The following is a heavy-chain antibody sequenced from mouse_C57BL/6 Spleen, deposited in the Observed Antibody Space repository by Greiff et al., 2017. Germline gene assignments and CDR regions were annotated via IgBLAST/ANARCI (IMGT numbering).Heavy chain of an antibody. D-gene: IGHD2-3*01. J-gene: IGHJ2*01. CDR3: AWLLQN. CDR2: IDPSDSYT. V-gene: IGHV1-50*01. Sequence: QVQLQQPGAELVKPGASVKLSCKASGYTFNSYWMQWVKQRPGQGLEWIGEIDPSDSYTNYNQKFQGKATMTVDTSSSTAYMQLSSLTSVDSAVYSCAWLLQNWGQGTTLTVSS. CDR1: GYTFNSYW.